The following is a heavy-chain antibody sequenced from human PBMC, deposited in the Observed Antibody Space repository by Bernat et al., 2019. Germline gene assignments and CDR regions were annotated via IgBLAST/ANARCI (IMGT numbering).Heavy chain of an antibody. Sequence: EVQLLESGGGLVQPGGSLRLSCAASGFTFSSYAMSWVRQAPGEGLEWGSAISGSGGSTYYADSVKGRFTISRDNSKNTLYLQMNSLRAEDTAVYYCAKFSDYVWGSYRPYFDYWGQGTLVTVSS. CDR2: ISGSGGST. D-gene: IGHD3-16*02. CDR3: AKFSDYVWGSYRPYFDY. J-gene: IGHJ4*02. CDR1: GFTFSSYA. V-gene: IGHV3-23*01.